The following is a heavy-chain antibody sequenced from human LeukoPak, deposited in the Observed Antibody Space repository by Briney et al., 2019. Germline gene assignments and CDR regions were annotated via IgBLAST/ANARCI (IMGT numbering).Heavy chain of an antibody. J-gene: IGHJ4*02. D-gene: IGHD3-22*01. CDR3: AKRGVVIRVILVGFHKQAYYFDS. V-gene: IGHV3-23*01. CDR1: GITLSNYG. Sequence: GGSLRLSCAVSGITLSNYGMSWVRQAPGKGLEWVTGISDSGGATNYADSVKGRFTISRDNRKNTLYLQMNSLRAEDTAVYFCAKRGVVIRVILVGFHKQAYYFDSWGQGALVTVSS. CDR2: ISDSGGAT.